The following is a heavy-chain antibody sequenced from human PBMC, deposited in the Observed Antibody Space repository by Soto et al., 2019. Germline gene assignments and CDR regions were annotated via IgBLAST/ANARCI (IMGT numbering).Heavy chain of an antibody. Sequence: SSETLSLTCSVSGDSISNLDYFWAWIRQPPGQALEYIGYIYKSATTYYNPSFESRVAISVDTSKSQFSLNVTSVTAADTAVYFCARGRYCLTGRCFPNWFDSWGQGALVTVSS. V-gene: IGHV4-30-4*01. CDR3: ARGRYCLTGRCFPNWFDS. D-gene: IGHD7-27*01. J-gene: IGHJ5*01. CDR1: GDSISNLDYF. CDR2: IYKSATT.